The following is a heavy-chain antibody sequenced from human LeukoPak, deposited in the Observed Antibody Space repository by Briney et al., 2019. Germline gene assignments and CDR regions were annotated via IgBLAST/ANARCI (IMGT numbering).Heavy chain of an antibody. J-gene: IGHJ2*01. Sequence: GGSLRFSCAASGFTFSSYGMHWVRQAPGKGLEWVAVIWYDGSNKYYADSVKGRFTISRDNSKNTLYLQMNSLRAEDTAVYYCARAVSSSRWYFDLWGRGTLVTVSS. D-gene: IGHD6-13*01. CDR1: GFTFSSYG. CDR3: ARAVSSSRWYFDL. CDR2: IWYDGSNK. V-gene: IGHV3-33*01.